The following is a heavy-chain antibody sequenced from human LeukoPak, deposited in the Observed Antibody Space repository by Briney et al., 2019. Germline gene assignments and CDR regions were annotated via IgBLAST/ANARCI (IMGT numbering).Heavy chain of an antibody. V-gene: IGHV3-9*01. J-gene: IGHJ4*02. D-gene: IGHD4-23*01. CDR1: GFTFDDYA. CDR2: ISWNSGSI. CDR3: AKDTGTTVVTPGDY. Sequence: GGSLRLSCAASGFTFDDYAMHWVRQAPGKGLEWVSGISWNSGSIGYADSVKGRFTISRDNAKNSLYLQMNSLRAEDTALYYCAKDTGTTVVTPGDYWGQGTLVTVSS.